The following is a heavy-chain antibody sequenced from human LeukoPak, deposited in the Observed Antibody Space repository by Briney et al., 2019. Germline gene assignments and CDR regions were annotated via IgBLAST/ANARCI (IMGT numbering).Heavy chain of an antibody. CDR3: ARSITSRGYCSSTSCYKWGFYYYYYMDV. CDR2: IKQDGSEK. V-gene: IGHV3-7*01. CDR1: GFSVSSIY. J-gene: IGHJ6*03. Sequence: PGGSLRLSCAASGFSVSSIYMNWVRQAPGKGLEWVANIKQDGSEKYYVDSVKGRFTISRDNAKNSLYLQMNSLRAEDTAVYYCARSITSRGYCSSTSCYKWGFYYYYYMDVWGKGTTVTVSS. D-gene: IGHD2-2*02.